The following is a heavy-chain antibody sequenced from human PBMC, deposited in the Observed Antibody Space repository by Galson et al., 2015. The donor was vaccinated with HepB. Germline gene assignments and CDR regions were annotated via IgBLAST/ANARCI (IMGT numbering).Heavy chain of an antibody. D-gene: IGHD1-26*01. CDR2: FDPEDGET. CDR1: GYTLTELS. V-gene: IGHV1-24*01. Sequence: SVKVSCRVSGYTLTELSMHWVRQAPGKGLEWMGGFDPEDGETIYAQKFQGRVTMTEDTSTDTAYMELSSLRSEDTAVYYCATAPLVVGATEYDYWGQGTLVTVSS. J-gene: IGHJ4*02. CDR3: ATAPLVVGATEYDY.